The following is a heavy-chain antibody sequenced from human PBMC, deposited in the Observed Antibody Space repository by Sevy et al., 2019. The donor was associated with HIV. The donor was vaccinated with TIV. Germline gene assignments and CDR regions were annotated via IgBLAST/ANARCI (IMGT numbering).Heavy chain of an antibody. CDR2: INPNTGGT. CDR1: GYMFSNYY. D-gene: IGHD2-21*02. Sequence: ASVKVSCKASGYMFSNYYMNWVRQAPGQGLEWMGLINPNTGGTKYAQKFQDRVTMTRDTSLSIIYMELTGLSFDDTALYYCALTESLAHWGQGSLVTVSS. V-gene: IGHV1-2*02. CDR3: ALTESLAH. J-gene: IGHJ4*02.